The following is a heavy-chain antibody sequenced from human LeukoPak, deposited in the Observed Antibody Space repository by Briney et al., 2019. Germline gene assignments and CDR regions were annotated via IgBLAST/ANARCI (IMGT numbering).Heavy chain of an antibody. Sequence: GGSLRLSCAASGFTFSSYAMHWVRQAPGKGLEWVAVISYDGSNKYYADSVKGRFTISRDNSKNTLYLQMNSLRAEDTAVYYCARADRAGGYDYWGRGTLVTVSS. J-gene: IGHJ4*02. D-gene: IGHD3-16*01. CDR2: ISYDGSNK. CDR1: GFTFSSYA. CDR3: ARADRAGGYDY. V-gene: IGHV3-30-3*01.